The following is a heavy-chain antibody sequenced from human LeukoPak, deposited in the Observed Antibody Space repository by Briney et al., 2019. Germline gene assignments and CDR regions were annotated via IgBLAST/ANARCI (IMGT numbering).Heavy chain of an antibody. CDR3: ARGGYSYGYGFDP. Sequence: SETLSLTCAVYGGSFRGYYWSWIRQTPGKGLEWIGESNHSGSTNYNPSLKSRVTISVDTSKNQFSLKLSSVTAADTAVYYCARGGYSYGYGFDPWGQGTLVTVSS. V-gene: IGHV4-34*01. CDR2: SNHSGST. D-gene: IGHD5-18*01. CDR1: GGSFRGYY. J-gene: IGHJ5*02.